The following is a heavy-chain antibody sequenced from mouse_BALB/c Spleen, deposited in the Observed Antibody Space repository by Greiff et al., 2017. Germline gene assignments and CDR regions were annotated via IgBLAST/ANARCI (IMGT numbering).Heavy chain of an antibody. V-gene: IGHV5-17*02. CDR3: ARSEIYYGYVAY. Sequence: EVKLVESGGGLVQPGGSRKLSCAASGFTFSSFGMHWVRQAPEKGLEWVAYISSGSSTIYYADTVKGRFTISRDNPKNTLFLQMTSLRSEDTAMYYCARSEIYYGYVAYWGQGTLVTVSA. CDR1: GFTFSSFG. CDR2: ISSGSSTI. D-gene: IGHD1-2*01. J-gene: IGHJ3*01.